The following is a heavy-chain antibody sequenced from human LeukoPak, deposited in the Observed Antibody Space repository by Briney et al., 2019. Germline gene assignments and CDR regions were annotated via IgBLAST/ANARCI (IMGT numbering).Heavy chain of an antibody. Sequence: GGSLRLSCAASGFTFSSYSMNWVRQASGKGLEWVSSISSSSSYIYYADSVKGRFTISRDNAKNSLYLQMNSLRAEDTAVYYCARTIAAAGEVDYWGQGTLVTVSS. CDR3: ARTIAAAGEVDY. V-gene: IGHV3-21*01. D-gene: IGHD6-13*01. CDR1: GFTFSSYS. J-gene: IGHJ4*02. CDR2: ISSSSSYI.